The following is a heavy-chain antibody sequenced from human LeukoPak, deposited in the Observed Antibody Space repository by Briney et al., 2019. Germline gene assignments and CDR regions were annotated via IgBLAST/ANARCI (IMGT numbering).Heavy chain of an antibody. CDR2: ISSSSSTI. D-gene: IGHD5-24*01. V-gene: IGHV3-48*04. CDR3: ARDDRDGYNSWTLQYYYYYGMDV. J-gene: IGHJ6*02. CDR1: GFTFSSYS. Sequence: GGSLRLSCAASGFTFSSYSMNWVRQAPGKGLEWVSYISSSSSTIYYADSVKGRFTISRDNAKNSLYLQMNSLRAEDTAVYYCARDDRDGYNSWTLQYYYYYGMDVWGQGTTVTVSS.